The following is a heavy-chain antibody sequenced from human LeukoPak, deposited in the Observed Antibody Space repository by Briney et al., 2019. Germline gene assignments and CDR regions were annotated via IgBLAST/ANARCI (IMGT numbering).Heavy chain of an antibody. CDR2: INRDGGLT. CDR1: GFTFSENW. V-gene: IGHV3-74*01. Sequence: GGSLRLSCVASGFTFSENWMHWVRQAPGKGLVWVSHINRDGGLTNYADSVKGRFPISRDNARNTVYLQMSSLRVEDTAIYFCAREEHRLAEAGTSAFDLGGQGTLVTVSP. CDR3: AREEHRLAEAGTSAFDL. D-gene: IGHD6-13*01. J-gene: IGHJ3*01.